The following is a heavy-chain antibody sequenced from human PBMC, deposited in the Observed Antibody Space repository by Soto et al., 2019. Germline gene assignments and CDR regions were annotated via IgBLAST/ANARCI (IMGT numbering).Heavy chain of an antibody. J-gene: IGHJ6*03. CDR2: MNPNSGNT. V-gene: IGHV1-8*01. CDR3: ARIAAAGITYYYYMDV. D-gene: IGHD6-13*01. Sequence: ASVKVSCKASGYTFTSYDINWVRQATGQGLEWMGWMNPNSGNTGYAQKFQGRVTMTRNTSISTAYMELSSLRSEDTAVYYCARIAAAGITYYYYMDVWGKGTTVTVSS. CDR1: GYTFTSYD.